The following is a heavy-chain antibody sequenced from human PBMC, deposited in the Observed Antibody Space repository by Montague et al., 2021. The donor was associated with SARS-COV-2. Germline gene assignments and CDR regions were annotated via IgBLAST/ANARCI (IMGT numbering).Heavy chain of an antibody. D-gene: IGHD3-22*01. CDR2: ISNSGDTK. CDR3: ARAGEDYYYDSSGFLY. V-gene: IGHV3-48*03. CDR1: GFIFSSYE. Sequence: SLRLSCAASGFIFSSYEMNLVRQAPGKGLEWVSYISNSGDTKYXXXSXXXRFPISRDNAKNSLYLQLSSLRAEDTAVSYCARAGEDYYYDSSGFLYWGQGILVTVSS. J-gene: IGHJ4*02.